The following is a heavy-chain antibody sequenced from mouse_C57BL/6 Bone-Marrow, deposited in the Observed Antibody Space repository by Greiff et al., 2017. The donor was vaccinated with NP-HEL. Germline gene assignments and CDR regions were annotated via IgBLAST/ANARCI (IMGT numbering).Heavy chain of an antibody. Sequence: QVQLQQPGAELVKPGASVKLSCKASGYTFTSYWMQWVKQRPGQGLEWIGEIDPSDSYTNYNQTFKGKATFTGDTSSSTAYMQLSSLTSEDSAVYYCARWGVYYDYDGVAYWGQGTLVTVSA. CDR1: GYTFTSYW. J-gene: IGHJ3*01. CDR3: ARWGVYYDYDGVAY. V-gene: IGHV1-50*01. D-gene: IGHD2-4*01. CDR2: IDPSDSYT.